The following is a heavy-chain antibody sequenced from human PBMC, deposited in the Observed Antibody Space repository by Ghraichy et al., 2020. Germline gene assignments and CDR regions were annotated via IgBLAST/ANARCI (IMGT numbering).Heavy chain of an antibody. J-gene: IGHJ2*01. CDR2: IYYSGST. Sequence: SETLSLTCTVSGGSISSGGYYWSWIRQHPGKGLEWIGYIYYSGSTYYNPSLKSRVTISVDTSKNQFSLKLSSVTAADTAVYYCARIIAVAGIWYFDLWGRGTLVTVSS. V-gene: IGHV4-31*03. CDR3: ARIIAVAGIWYFDL. D-gene: IGHD6-19*01. CDR1: GGSISSGGYY.